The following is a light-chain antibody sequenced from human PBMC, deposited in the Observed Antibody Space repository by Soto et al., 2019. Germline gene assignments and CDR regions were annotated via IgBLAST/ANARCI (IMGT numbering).Light chain of an antibody. CDR1: QSVSSTY. Sequence: EIVLTQSPGTLSLSPGARAPLSCRARQSVSSTYLAWYQQKLGQAPRLLIYGASTRATGISARFSGSGSGTEFTLTISSLQSEDFAVYYCQQYNNWPPFTFGGGTKVDIK. CDR2: GAS. J-gene: IGKJ4*01. V-gene: IGKV3-15*01. CDR3: QQYNNWPPFT.